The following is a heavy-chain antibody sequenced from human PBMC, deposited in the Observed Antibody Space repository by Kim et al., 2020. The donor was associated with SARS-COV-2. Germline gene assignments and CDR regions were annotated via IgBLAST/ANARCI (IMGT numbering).Heavy chain of an antibody. CDR2: ISSSNSYI. CDR1: GFTFSSYS. CDR3: ARGWVVATSIDY. D-gene: IGHD5-12*01. J-gene: IGHJ4*02. V-gene: IGHV3-21*01. Sequence: GGSLRLSCAASGFTFSSYSMNWVRQAPGKGLEWVSSISSSNSYIYYADSVKGRFTISRDNAKNSLYLQMNSLRAEDTAVYYCARGWVVATSIDYWGQGTLVTVSS.